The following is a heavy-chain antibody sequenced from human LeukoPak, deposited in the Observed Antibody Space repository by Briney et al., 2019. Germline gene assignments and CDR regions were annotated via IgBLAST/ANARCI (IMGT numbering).Heavy chain of an antibody. D-gene: IGHD1-26*01. Sequence: ASVKVSCKTSGYTFTYYVTSWVRQAPGQGLEGMGWINVYNGNTIDAQKFQGRVTMTTDTSTSTAYMELRSLRYDDTAVYYCARGEKPYDYWGQGTLVSVSS. CDR3: ARGEKPYDY. CDR1: GYTFTYYV. CDR2: INVYNGNT. V-gene: IGHV1-18*01. J-gene: IGHJ4*02.